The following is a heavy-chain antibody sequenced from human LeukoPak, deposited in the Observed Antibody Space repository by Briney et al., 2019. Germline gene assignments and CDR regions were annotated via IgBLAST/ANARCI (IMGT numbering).Heavy chain of an antibody. CDR1: GFTLSELW. V-gene: IGHV3-7*04. J-gene: IGHJ4*02. CDR3: VGGYGWLPDY. CDR2: IKQDGSEK. Sequence: GGSLRLSCVASGFTLSELWMNWVRQAPGKGLEWVANIKQDGSEKNYVDSVKGRFTISRDNAKNSVYLQMNSLRVEDTAVYYCVGGYGWLPDYWGQGTLVTVSS. D-gene: IGHD6-19*01.